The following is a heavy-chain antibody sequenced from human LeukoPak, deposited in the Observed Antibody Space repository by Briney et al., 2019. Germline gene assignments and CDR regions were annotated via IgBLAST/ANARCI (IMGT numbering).Heavy chain of an antibody. D-gene: IGHD3-10*01. CDR3: ARKHSYGSGFDY. Sequence: SGGSLRLSCAASGFTFSSYEMNWVRQAPGKGLEWVSYISSSGSTIYYADSVKGRFTISRDNAKNSLYLQINSLRAEDTAVYYCARKHSYGSGFDYWGQGTLVTVSS. CDR2: ISSSGSTI. CDR1: GFTFSSYE. J-gene: IGHJ4*02. V-gene: IGHV3-48*03.